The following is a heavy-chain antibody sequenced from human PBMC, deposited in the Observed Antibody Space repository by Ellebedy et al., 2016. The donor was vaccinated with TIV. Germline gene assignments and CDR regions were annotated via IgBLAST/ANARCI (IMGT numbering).Heavy chain of an antibody. CDR1: GDSITSSNW. D-gene: IGHD3-3*02. Sequence: SETLSLXXAVSGDSITSSNWWSWVRQPPGKGLEWIGEVFRTGSTSYNPSLKSRVTMSVDKSKNQFSLMLTSVTAADTAVYYCARQNTLLANYWYFDVWGRGTRVTVSS. CDR2: VFRTGST. J-gene: IGHJ2*01. CDR3: ARQNTLLANYWYFDV. V-gene: IGHV4-4*02.